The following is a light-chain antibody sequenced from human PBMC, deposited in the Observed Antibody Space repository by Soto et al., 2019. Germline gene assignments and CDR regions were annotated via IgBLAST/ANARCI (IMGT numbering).Light chain of an antibody. Sequence: QSALTQPASVSGSPGQSITISCTGTSSDVGVYNYVSWYQQHPGKAPKLMIYDVSNRPSGVSNRFSGSKSGNTASLTISGLQAEDEADYYCSSYTSSRVVFGPGTKVTVL. CDR1: SSDVGVYNY. CDR3: SSYTSSRVV. J-gene: IGLJ1*01. CDR2: DVS. V-gene: IGLV2-14*01.